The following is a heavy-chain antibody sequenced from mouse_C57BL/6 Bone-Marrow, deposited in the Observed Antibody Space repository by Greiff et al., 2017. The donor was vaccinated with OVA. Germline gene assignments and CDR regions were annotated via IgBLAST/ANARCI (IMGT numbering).Heavy chain of an antibody. Sequence: EVKVVESGGGLVQPGGSLKISCAASGIAFSRYWMSWVRRAPGKGLEWIGEINPDSSTINYEQSLKDKFIISRDNANNTLYLQMSRVRSEDTALYYLASPLYYGSSYGSAMDYWGQGTSVTVSS. CDR1: GIAFSRYW. D-gene: IGHD1-1*01. V-gene: IGHV4-1*01. CDR2: INPDSSTI. CDR3: ASPLYYGSSYGSAMDY. J-gene: IGHJ4*01.